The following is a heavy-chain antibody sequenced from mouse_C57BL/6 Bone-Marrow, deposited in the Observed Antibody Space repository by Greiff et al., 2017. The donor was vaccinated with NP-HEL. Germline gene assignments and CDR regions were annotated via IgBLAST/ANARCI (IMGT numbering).Heavy chain of an antibody. J-gene: IGHJ3*01. Sequence: EVKLQQSGPELVKPGASVKISCKASGYTFTDYYMNWVKQSHGKSLEWIGDINPNNGGTSYNQKFKGKATLTVDKSSSTAYMELRSLTSEDSAVYYCARSLPRGFAYWGQGTLVTVSA. D-gene: IGHD1-1*01. CDR3: ARSLPRGFAY. CDR1: GYTFTDYY. CDR2: INPNNGGT. V-gene: IGHV1-26*01.